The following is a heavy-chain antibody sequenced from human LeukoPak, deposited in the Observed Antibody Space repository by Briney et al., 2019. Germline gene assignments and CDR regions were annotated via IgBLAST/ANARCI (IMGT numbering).Heavy chain of an antibody. CDR2: ISSSSSYI. CDR3: ASKGDFWSGNQDV. Sequence: GGSLRLSCAASGFTFSSYSMDWVRQAPGKGLEWVSSISSSSSYIYYADSVKGRFTISRDNAKNSLYLQMNSLRAEDTAVYYCASKGDFWSGNQDVWGKGTTVTVSS. V-gene: IGHV3-21*01. J-gene: IGHJ6*04. CDR1: GFTFSSYS. D-gene: IGHD3-3*01.